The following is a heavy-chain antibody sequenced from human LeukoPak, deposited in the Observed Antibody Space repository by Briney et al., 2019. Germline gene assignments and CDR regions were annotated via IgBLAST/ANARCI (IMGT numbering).Heavy chain of an antibody. CDR2: IAHDHSQI. CDR3: ARDPTLGHPDYFDL. CDR1: GSPSINFV. V-gene: IGHV3-30*04. D-gene: IGHD1-1*01. J-gene: IGHJ4*02. Sequence: GGPRDPSFQASGSPSINFVFNWTRRPPGKGREWVPVIAHDHSQIYYADSVQGRFTISRDNSMNMLYLQMNSLRVEDTAVYFCARDPTLGHPDYFDLWGQGTLVTVSS.